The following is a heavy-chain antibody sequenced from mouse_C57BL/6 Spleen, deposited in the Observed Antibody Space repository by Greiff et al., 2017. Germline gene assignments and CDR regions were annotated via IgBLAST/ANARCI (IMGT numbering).Heavy chain of an antibody. CDR3: ARTHYSLYYFDY. CDR1: GYAFSSSW. D-gene: IGHD2-12*01. Sequence: VKLQQSGPELVKPGASVKISCKASGYAFSSSWMNWVKQRPGKGLEWIGRIYPGDGDTNYNGKFKGKATLTADKSSSTAYMQLSSLTSEDSAVYFCARTHYSLYYFDYWGQGTTLTVSS. J-gene: IGHJ2*01. CDR2: IYPGDGDT. V-gene: IGHV1-82*01.